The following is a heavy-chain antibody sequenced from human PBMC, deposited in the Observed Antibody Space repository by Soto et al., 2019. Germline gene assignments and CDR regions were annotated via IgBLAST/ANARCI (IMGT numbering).Heavy chain of an antibody. J-gene: IGHJ4*02. V-gene: IGHV3-21*01. D-gene: IGHD3-16*02. CDR2: LSSGSRYV. CDR1: GFTFTNYV. CDR3: VRGGSSRSY. Sequence: SCTASGFTFTNYVMTWVLQAPGKGLEWVSSLSSGSRYVYYADSVKGRFTISRDDAKNSVYLQMNSLRAEDAAVYYCVRGGSSRSYWGQGSRVTVSS.